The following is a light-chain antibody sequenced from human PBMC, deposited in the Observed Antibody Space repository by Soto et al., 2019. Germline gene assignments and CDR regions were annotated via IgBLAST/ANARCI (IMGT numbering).Light chain of an antibody. CDR3: SSYTSSSTLYV. CDR2: DVS. V-gene: IGLV2-14*01. CDR1: SSDVGGYNY. J-gene: IGLJ1*01. Sequence: QSALTQPASVSGSPGRSITISCTGTSSDVGGYNYVSWYQQQPGKAPKLMIYDVSNRPSGVSNRFSGSKSGNTASLTISGLQAEDEADYYCSSYTSSSTLYVFGIGTKLTVL.